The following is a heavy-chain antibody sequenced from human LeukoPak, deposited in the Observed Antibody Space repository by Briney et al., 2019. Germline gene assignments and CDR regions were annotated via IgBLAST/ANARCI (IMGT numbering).Heavy chain of an antibody. D-gene: IGHD6-19*01. CDR2: IYYSGTT. CDR3: AREVAGTPFVDY. J-gene: IGHJ4*02. Sequence: PSETLSLTCAVYGGSFSGYYWGWIRQPPGKGLEWIGSIYYSGTTHYSPSLESRVTISVDTSKNQFSLKLSSVTAADTAVYYCAREVAGTPFVDYWGQGTLVTVSS. CDR1: GGSFSGYY. V-gene: IGHV4-34*01.